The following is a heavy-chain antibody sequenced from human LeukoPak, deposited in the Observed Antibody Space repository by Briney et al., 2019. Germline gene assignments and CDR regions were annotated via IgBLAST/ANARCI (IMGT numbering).Heavy chain of an antibody. Sequence: VSVKVSCKASGYTFTDYYMHWVRQAPGQGLEWMGWISAYNGNTNYAQKLQGRVTMTTDTSTSTAYMELRSLRSDDTAVYYCARVPPKYDYVWGSYRYYYYYMDVWGKGTTVTISS. J-gene: IGHJ6*03. D-gene: IGHD3-16*02. CDR2: ISAYNGNT. CDR1: GYTFTDYY. CDR3: ARVPPKYDYVWGSYRYYYYYMDV. V-gene: IGHV1-18*04.